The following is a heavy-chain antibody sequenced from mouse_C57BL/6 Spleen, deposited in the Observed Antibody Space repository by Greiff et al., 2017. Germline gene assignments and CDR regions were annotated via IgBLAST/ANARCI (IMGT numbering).Heavy chain of an antibody. V-gene: IGHV14-4*01. J-gene: IGHJ2*01. CDR3: ATFSPFDY. CDR1: GFNIKDDY. D-gene: IGHD6-1*01. Sequence: EVQLQQSGAELVRPGASVKLSCTASGFNIKDDYMHWVKQRPEQGLEWIGWIDPENGDTEYASKFQGKATITADTSSNTAYLQLSSLTSEDAAVXDCATFSPFDYWGQGTTLTVSS. CDR2: IDPENGDT.